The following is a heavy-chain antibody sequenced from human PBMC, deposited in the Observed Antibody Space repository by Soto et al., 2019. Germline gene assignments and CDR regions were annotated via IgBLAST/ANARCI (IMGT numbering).Heavy chain of an antibody. V-gene: IGHV3-21*01. Sequence: LRLSCAASGFTFSSYSMNWVRQAPGKGLEWVSSISSGSSFIYYADSVKGRFTISRDNAKNSLYLQMNSLRAEDTAVYYCARATRIAARPITFMDVWGQGTTVTVSS. CDR3: ARATRIAARPITFMDV. CDR2: ISSGSSFI. D-gene: IGHD6-6*01. CDR1: GFTFSSYS. J-gene: IGHJ6*02.